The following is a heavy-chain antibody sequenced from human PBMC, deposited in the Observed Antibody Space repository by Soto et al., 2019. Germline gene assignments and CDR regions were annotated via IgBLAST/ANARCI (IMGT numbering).Heavy chain of an antibody. CDR1: GYTFTSYY. Sequence: GASVKVSCKASGYTFTSYYMHWVRQAPGHGLEWMGIINPSGGSTSYAQKFQGRVTMTRDTSTSTVYMELSSLRSEDTAVYCCARVRRSSGYYYGSWGQGTPVTVSS. J-gene: IGHJ5*02. V-gene: IGHV1-46*01. D-gene: IGHD3-22*01. CDR2: INPSGGST. CDR3: ARVRRSSGYYYGS.